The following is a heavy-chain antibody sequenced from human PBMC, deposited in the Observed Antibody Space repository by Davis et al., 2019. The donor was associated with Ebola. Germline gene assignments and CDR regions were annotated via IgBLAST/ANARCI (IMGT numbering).Heavy chain of an antibody. Sequence: PSETLSLTCTVAGGSISSYFWSWIRQPAGKGLEWIGHISRSGSTKYNPSLKSRVTMSVDPSKNQFSLKLNSVTAADTAVYYCAREMNGNSDYYHYYHMDVWGKGTTVTVSS. V-gene: IGHV4-4*07. D-gene: IGHD1-7*01. CDR3: AREMNGNSDYYHYYHMDV. CDR2: ISRSGST. CDR1: GGSISSYF. J-gene: IGHJ6*03.